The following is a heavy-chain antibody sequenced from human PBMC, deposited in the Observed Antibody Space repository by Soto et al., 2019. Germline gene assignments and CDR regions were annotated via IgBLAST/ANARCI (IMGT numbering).Heavy chain of an antibody. D-gene: IGHD6-13*01. CDR2: ISSSGTTI. J-gene: IGHJ4*02. CDR3: VRFGGAAAGPGDY. CDR1: EFTFSSYE. Sequence: EVQLVESGGGLVQPGGSLRLSCVASEFTFSSYEMNRVRQAPGKGLEWVSYISSSGTTIYYTDSVKGRFTISRDNAKKSLYLQMNSLRAEDTAVYYCVRFGGAAAGPGDYWGQGTLVTVSS. V-gene: IGHV3-48*03.